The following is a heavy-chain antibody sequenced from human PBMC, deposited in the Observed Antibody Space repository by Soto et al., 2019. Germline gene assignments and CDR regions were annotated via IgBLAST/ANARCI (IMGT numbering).Heavy chain of an antibody. D-gene: IGHD6-25*01. CDR2: INPKSGGT. CDR3: ARDRAGQEIAADPYFDY. J-gene: IGHJ4*02. Sequence: QVQLVQSGAEVKKPGASVKVSCTASGYTFTGYYIHWVRQAPGQGLEWMGWINPKSGGTSYAQKLQGGVTMTRDTSISTAYMELGRLRSDDTAVYYCARDRAGQEIAADPYFDYWGQGTLVTVSS. CDR1: GYTFTGYY. V-gene: IGHV1-2*02.